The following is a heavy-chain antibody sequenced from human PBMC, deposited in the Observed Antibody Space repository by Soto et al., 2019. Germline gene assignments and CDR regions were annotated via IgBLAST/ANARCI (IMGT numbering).Heavy chain of an antibody. J-gene: IGHJ4*02. CDR2: INHSGST. D-gene: IGHD3-10*01. CDR3: ARGKRITMVRGVIPRRVFDY. Sequence: SETLSLTCAVYGGSFSGYYWSWIRQPPGKGLEWIGEINHSGSTNYNPSLKSRVTISVDTSKNQFSLKLSSVTAADTAVYYCARGKRITMVRGVIPRRVFDYWGQGTLVTVSS. V-gene: IGHV4-34*01. CDR1: GGSFSGYY.